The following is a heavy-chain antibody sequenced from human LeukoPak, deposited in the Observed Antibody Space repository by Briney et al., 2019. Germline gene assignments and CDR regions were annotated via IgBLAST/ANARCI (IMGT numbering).Heavy chain of an antibody. V-gene: IGHV3-30*04. Sequence: PGGSLRLSCAASGFTFSSYAFHWVRQAPGKGLEWVAVISYDGSYTYSADSMKGRFTVSRDDSKNTLYMQMNDLRADDTAVYYCAKDTIVVVPAAIPNFDYWGQGTLVTVSS. CDR1: GFTFSSYA. CDR2: ISYDGSYT. J-gene: IGHJ4*02. CDR3: AKDTIVVVPAAIPNFDY. D-gene: IGHD2-2*02.